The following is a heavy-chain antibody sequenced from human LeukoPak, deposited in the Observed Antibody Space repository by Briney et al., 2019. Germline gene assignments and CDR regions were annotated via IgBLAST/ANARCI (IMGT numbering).Heavy chain of an antibody. D-gene: IGHD3-22*01. Sequence: ASVKVSCKASGYTFTSYYMHWVRQAPGQGLEWMGIINPSGGSTSYAQKFQGRVTMTRDTSTSTVYMELSSLRSEDTAVYYCARSGAYYYDSCGYFLAYWGQGTLVTVSS. J-gene: IGHJ4*02. CDR1: GYTFTSYY. CDR2: INPSGGST. CDR3: ARSGAYYYDSCGYFLAY. V-gene: IGHV1-46*01.